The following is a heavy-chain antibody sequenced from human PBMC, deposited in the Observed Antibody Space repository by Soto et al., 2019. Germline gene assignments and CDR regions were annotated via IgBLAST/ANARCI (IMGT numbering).Heavy chain of an antibody. V-gene: IGHV3-30*18. CDR3: AKDQYYGSGSNCHFDY. Sequence: VQLVESGGGVVQPGRSLRLSCAASGFTFSSYGMHWVRQAPGKGLEWVAVISYDGSNKYYADSVKGRFTISRDNSKNTLYLQRNSLRAEDTAVYYCAKDQYYGSGSNCHFDYWGQGTLVTVSS. D-gene: IGHD3-10*01. CDR1: GFTFSSYG. CDR2: ISYDGSNK. J-gene: IGHJ4*02.